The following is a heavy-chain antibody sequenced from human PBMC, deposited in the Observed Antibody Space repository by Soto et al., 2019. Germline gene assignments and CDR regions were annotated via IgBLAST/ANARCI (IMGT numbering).Heavy chain of an antibody. Sequence: PGGSLRLSCAASGFTFSSYGMSWVRQAPGKRLEWVSTISGNGGSTYYADSVKGRFTISRDNSKNTLYLQMNNLRAEDTAVYYGTKDSIDGYNYPWYWAQGNLVTVSS. CDR3: TKDSIDGYNYPWY. J-gene: IGHJ4*02. CDR1: GFTFSSYG. CDR2: ISGNGGST. V-gene: IGHV3-23*01. D-gene: IGHD5-12*01.